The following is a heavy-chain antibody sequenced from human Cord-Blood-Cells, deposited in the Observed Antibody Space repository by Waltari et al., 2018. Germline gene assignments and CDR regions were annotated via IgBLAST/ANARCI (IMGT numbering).Heavy chain of an antibody. CDR2: NIPIFGTA. CDR1: GGTFSSYA. Sequence: QVQLVQSGAEVKKLGSSVKVPCKASGGTFSSYAISWVRQAPGQGLEWMGGNIPIFGTANYAQKFQGRVTITADESTSTAYMELSSLRSEDTAVYYCARRDGSGSYYYFDYWGQGTLVTVSS. J-gene: IGHJ4*02. CDR3: ARRDGSGSYYYFDY. D-gene: IGHD3-10*01. V-gene: IGHV1-69*01.